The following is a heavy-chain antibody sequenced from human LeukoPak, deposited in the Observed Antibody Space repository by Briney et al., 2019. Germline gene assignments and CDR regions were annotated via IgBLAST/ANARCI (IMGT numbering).Heavy chain of an antibody. CDR2: ISWNSGSI. V-gene: IGHV3-9*01. CDR3: AKDSGRGNIVVVPAAIPYCSGGSCYSGTYFDY. D-gene: IGHD2-2*02. CDR1: GFTFHDFA. J-gene: IGHJ4*02. Sequence: HPGRSLRLSCTASGFTFHDFAMHWVRQAPGKGLEWVSGISWNSGSIGYADSVKGRFTISRDNAKNSLYLQMNSLRAEDTALYYCAKDSGRGNIVVVPAAIPYCSGGSCYSGTYFDYWGQGTLVTVSS.